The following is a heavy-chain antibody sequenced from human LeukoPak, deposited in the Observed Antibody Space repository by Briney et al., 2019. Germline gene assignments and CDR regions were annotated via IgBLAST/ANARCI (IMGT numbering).Heavy chain of an antibody. D-gene: IGHD3-22*01. Sequence: GGSLRLSCAASGFTFSSYAMSWVRQAPGKGLKWVSAISGSGGSTYYADSVKGRFTTSRDNSKNTLYLQMNSLRAEDTAVYYCAKTPYDSSGYWGQGTLVTVSS. CDR2: ISGSGGST. CDR1: GFTFSSYA. V-gene: IGHV3-23*01. J-gene: IGHJ4*02. CDR3: AKTPYDSSGY.